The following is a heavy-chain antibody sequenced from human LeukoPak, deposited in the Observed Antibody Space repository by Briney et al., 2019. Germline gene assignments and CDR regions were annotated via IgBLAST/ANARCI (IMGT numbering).Heavy chain of an antibody. CDR1: GGSISSSNYY. Sequence: SETLSLTCTVSGGSISSSNYYWGWIRQPPGKGLECIGSIYYSGSTYYNPSLKSRVTMSVDTSKNPFSLKLSSVTAADTAVYYCARQPAGSSIDYWGQGTPVTVSS. V-gene: IGHV4-39*01. J-gene: IGHJ4*02. CDR3: ARQPAGSSIDY. D-gene: IGHD6-6*01. CDR2: IYYSGST.